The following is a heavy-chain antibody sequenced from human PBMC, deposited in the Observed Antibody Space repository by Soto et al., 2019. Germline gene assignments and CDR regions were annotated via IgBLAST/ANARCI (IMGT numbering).Heavy chain of an antibody. D-gene: IGHD3-16*01. J-gene: IGHJ4*02. CDR2: IYYSGTT. Sequence: SETLSLTCTVSGGSISSNDYYWDWIRQSPGKGLEWIGSIYYSGTTYYNPSLKSRVSMSVDTSRNQFSLKLSSVTAADTAVYFCARHRGGPSSQRYFDYWGQGTQVTVS. V-gene: IGHV4-39*01. CDR3: ARHRGGPSSQRYFDY. CDR1: GGSISSNDYY.